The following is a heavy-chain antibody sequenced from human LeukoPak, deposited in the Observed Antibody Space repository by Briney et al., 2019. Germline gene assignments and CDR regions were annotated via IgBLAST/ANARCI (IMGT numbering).Heavy chain of an antibody. CDR3: ARHSPWANALDY. J-gene: IGHJ4*02. CDR2: IYTSGSA. D-gene: IGHD4/OR15-4a*01. CDR1: AGSMSSGSYY. Sequence: SETLSLTCTVSAGSMSSGSYYWSWIRQPAGKGLEWIGHIYTSGSANYNSSLKSRVTISVDTSKNQFSLKLSSVTAADTAVYYCARHSPWANALDYWGQGTLVTVSS. V-gene: IGHV4-61*09.